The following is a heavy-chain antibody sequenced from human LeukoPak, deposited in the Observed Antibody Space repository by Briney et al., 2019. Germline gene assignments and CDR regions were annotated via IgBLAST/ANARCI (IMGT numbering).Heavy chain of an antibody. Sequence: SETLSLTCSVSGGSLSSSSYYWGWIRQPPGRGLEWIGNIYETGSTNYNPSLKSRVTISVDTSKNQFSLKLSSVTAADTAVYYCARGTKVEATPYPPDIWGQGTMVTVSS. CDR1: GGSLSSSSYY. J-gene: IGHJ3*02. V-gene: IGHV4-39*07. D-gene: IGHD1-26*01. CDR3: ARGTKVEATPYPPDI. CDR2: IYETGST.